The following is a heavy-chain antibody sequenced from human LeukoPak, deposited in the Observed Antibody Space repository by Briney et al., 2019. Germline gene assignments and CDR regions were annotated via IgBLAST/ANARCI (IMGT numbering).Heavy chain of an antibody. D-gene: IGHD4-17*01. V-gene: IGHV1-2*04. CDR3: AREDYDDYALDY. Sequence: ASVKVSCKASGYTFTDFYIHWVRQAPGQGLEWMGWNNPNSGGTNYAQKFQGSVTMTRDTSISTVSMDLSSLRSDDTAVYYCAREDYDDYALDYWGPGTLVTVSS. CDR1: GYTFTDFY. CDR2: NNPNSGGT. J-gene: IGHJ4*02.